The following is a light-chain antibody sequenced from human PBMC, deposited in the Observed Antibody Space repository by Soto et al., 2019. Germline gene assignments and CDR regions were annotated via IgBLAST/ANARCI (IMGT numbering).Light chain of an antibody. CDR2: KAS. Sequence: DIQMTQSPSTLSASVVDRVSINFRASQSISAWLAWYQQKPGKAPRLLIYKASTLEIGVPSRFSGSGSGTDFTLTISSLQPEDFATYHCQQSYSVPITFGQGTRLEIK. CDR3: QQSYSVPIT. J-gene: IGKJ5*01. V-gene: IGKV1-5*03. CDR1: QSISAW.